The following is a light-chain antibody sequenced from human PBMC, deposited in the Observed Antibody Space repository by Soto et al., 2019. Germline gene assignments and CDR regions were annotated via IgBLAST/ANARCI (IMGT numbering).Light chain of an antibody. Sequence: EIVLTQSPGTLSLSPVERAKLYFISMHSVISSYLAWYQQKPGQAPRLLIYGASSRATGIPDRFSGSGSGTDFSLTIRGLKPEDFAVYYCQQYRMSPNTFGQGTRREIK. CDR3: QQYRMSPNT. CDR1: HSVISSY. V-gene: IGKV3-20*01. J-gene: IGKJ5*01. CDR2: GAS.